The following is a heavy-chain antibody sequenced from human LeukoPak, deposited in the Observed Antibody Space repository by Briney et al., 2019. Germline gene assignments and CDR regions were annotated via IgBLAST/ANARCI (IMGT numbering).Heavy chain of an antibody. J-gene: IGHJ4*02. CDR3: AREVVRGNSY. CDR2: INHSGST. V-gene: IGHV4-34*01. Sequence: MTSETLSLTCAVYGGYFSGYYWSWIRQPPGKGLERIGEINHSGSTNYNPSLKSRVTISIDTSKNQFSLKLTSVTAADTAVYYCAREVVRGNSYWGQGTLVTVSS. D-gene: IGHD3-10*01. CDR1: GGYFSGYY.